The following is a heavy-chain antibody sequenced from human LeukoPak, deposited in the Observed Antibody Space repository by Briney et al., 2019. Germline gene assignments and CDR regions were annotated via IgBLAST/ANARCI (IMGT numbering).Heavy chain of an antibody. J-gene: IGHJ4*02. CDR3: ARGTHSYSGSYSGVDY. CDR1: GYTFTGYY. D-gene: IGHD1-26*01. V-gene: IGHV1-2*02. Sequence: GASVKVSCKASGYTFTGYYMHRVRQAPGQGLEWMGWINPNSGGTNYAQKFQGRVTMTRDTSISTAYMELSRLRSDDTAVYYCARGTHSYSGSYSGVDYWGQGTLVTVSS. CDR2: INPNSGGT.